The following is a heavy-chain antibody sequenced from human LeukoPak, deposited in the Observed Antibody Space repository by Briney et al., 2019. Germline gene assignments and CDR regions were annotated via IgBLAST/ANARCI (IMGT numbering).Heavy chain of an antibody. CDR1: GGSFSGYY. J-gene: IGHJ4*02. Sequence: SETLSLTCAVYGGSFSGYYWSWIRQPPGKGLEWIGEINHSGSTNYNPSLKSRVTISVDTSKNQFSLKLSSVTAADTAVYYCARDRQVAVGYFDYWGQGTLVTVSS. CDR2: INHSGST. V-gene: IGHV4-34*01. D-gene: IGHD3-10*01. CDR3: ARDRQVAVGYFDY.